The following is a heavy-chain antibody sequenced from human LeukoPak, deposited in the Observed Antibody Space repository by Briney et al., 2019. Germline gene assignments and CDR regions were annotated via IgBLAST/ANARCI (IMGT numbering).Heavy chain of an antibody. CDR1: GFTFSDYY. V-gene: IGHV3-23*01. J-gene: IGHJ4*02. CDR2: IRGDDYT. Sequence: PGGSLRLSCAASGFTFSDYYMTWIRQAPGKGLEWVSTIRGDDYTYYADSVKGRFTISRDNPKNTLSLQMDSLRTEDTALYYCAKGRLDPNLVLHYWGQGTLVTVSS. D-gene: IGHD4/OR15-4a*01. CDR3: AKGRLDPNLVLHY.